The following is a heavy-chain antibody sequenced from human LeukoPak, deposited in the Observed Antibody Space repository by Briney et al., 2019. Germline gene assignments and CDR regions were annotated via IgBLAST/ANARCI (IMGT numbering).Heavy chain of an antibody. CDR3: ARGFNSSSWFLSYYYYYMDV. V-gene: IGHV4-34*01. J-gene: IGHJ6*03. CDR2: INHSGST. Sequence: SETLSLTCAVYGGSFSGYYWSWIRQPPGKGLEWIGEINHSGSTNYNPSLKSRVTISVDTSKNQFSLKLSSVTAADTAVYYCARGFNSSSWFLSYYYYYMDVWGKGTTVTISS. CDR1: GGSFSGYY. D-gene: IGHD6-13*01.